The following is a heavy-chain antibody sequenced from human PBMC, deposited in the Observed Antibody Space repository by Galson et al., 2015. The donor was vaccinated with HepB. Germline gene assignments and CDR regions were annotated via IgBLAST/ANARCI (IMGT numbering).Heavy chain of an antibody. J-gene: IGHJ4*02. V-gene: IGHV4-59*01. CDR3: ARMVNVDGNRSKGPLDY. CDR1: GGSISSYY. CDR2: IYYSGST. D-gene: IGHD1-14*01. Sequence: TLSLTCTVSGGSISSYYWSWFRQPPGKGLEWIGYIYYSGSTNHNPSLKSRVTISVDTSKNQFSLKLNSVTAVDTAVYHCARMVNVDGNRSKGPLDYWGQGTLVTVSS.